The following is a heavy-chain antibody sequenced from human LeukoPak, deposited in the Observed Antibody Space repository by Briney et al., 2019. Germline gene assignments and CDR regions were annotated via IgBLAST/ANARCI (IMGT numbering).Heavy chain of an antibody. Sequence: PGGSLRLSCAASGFTFSGSAMHWVRQASGKGLEWVGRIRSKANSYATAYAASVKGRFTISRDDSKNTAYLQMNSLKTEDTAVYYCTRHGDIVVVPAAGGPYYYYGMDVWGQGTTVTVSS. D-gene: IGHD2-2*01. V-gene: IGHV3-73*01. CDR1: GFTFSGSA. J-gene: IGHJ6*02. CDR3: TRHGDIVVVPAAGGPYYYYGMDV. CDR2: IRSKANSYAT.